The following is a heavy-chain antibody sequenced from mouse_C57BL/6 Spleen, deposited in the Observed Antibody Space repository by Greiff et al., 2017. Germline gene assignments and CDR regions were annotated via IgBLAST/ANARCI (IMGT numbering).Heavy chain of an antibody. Sequence: QVQLQQPGAELVMPGASVKLSCKASGYTFTSYWMHWVKQRPGQGLEWIGEIDPSDSYTNYNQKFKGKSTLTVDKSSSTAYMQLSSLTSEDSAVYYCARGDYSNPYDAMDYWGQGTSVTVSS. D-gene: IGHD2-5*01. V-gene: IGHV1-69*01. J-gene: IGHJ4*01. CDR1: GYTFTSYW. CDR2: IDPSDSYT. CDR3: ARGDYSNPYDAMDY.